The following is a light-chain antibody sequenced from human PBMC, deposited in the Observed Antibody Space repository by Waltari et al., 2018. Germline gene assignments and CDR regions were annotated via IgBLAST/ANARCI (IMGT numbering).Light chain of an antibody. V-gene: IGKV1-5*03. J-gene: IGKJ2*01. CDR2: KAS. Sequence: DIQMTQSPSTLSASVGDRVTITCRASQSISSRLAWYQQKPGKAPKLLIYKASSLESGVPSRISGSGSGTEFTLTISSLHPDYFATYYCQQYNSYSTFGQGTKLEIK. CDR1: QSISSR. CDR3: QQYNSYST.